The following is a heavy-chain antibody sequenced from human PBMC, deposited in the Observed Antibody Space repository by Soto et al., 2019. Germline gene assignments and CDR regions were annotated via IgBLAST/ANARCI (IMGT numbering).Heavy chain of an antibody. J-gene: IGHJ4*02. Sequence: EVQLVESGGGVVRPGGSLRLSCAASGFTFDDYDMTWVRQPPGKGLEWVSGIKWNGASTGYVDSVKGRFTLFRDNGKYCLYLEMNNLRAEDTALYFCARVRGDIVATEFDYWGQGTLVTVSS. D-gene: IGHD5-12*01. CDR1: GFTFDDYD. V-gene: IGHV3-20*04. CDR2: IKWNGAST. CDR3: ARVRGDIVATEFDY.